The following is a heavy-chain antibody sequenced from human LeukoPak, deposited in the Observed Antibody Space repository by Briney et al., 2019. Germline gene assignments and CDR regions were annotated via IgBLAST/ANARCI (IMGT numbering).Heavy chain of an antibody. J-gene: IGHJ4*02. CDR3: ARAARSSSWYSY. D-gene: IGHD6-13*01. CDR1: GGTFSSYA. V-gene: IGHV1-69*13. CDR2: IVPIFGTA. Sequence: ASVKVSCKASGGTFSSYAISWVRQAPGQGLEWMGGIVPIFGTANYAQKFQGRVTITADESTSTAYMELSSLRSEDTAVYYCARAARSSSWYSYWGQGTLVTVSS.